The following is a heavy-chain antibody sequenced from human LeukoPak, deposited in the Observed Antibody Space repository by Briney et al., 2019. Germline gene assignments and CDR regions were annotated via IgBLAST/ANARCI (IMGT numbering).Heavy chain of an antibody. CDR3: ARDQRYCSSSSCPWGPFDY. D-gene: IGHD2-2*01. V-gene: IGHV3-7*05. Sequence: GGSLRLSCAASGFTFSSYWMSWVRQAPGKGLEWVANIKQDGSEKYYVDSVKGRFTISRDNVKNSLYLQMNSLRAEDTAVYYCARDQRYCSSSSCPWGPFDYWGQGTLVTVSS. CDR1: GFTFSSYW. CDR2: IKQDGSEK. J-gene: IGHJ4*02.